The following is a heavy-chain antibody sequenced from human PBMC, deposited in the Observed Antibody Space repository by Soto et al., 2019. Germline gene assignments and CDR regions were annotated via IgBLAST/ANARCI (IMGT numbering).Heavy chain of an antibody. CDR3: ARVFNGGTAVAGVRFDP. Sequence: QVQLHESGPGLVKPSETLSLTCTVSGDPITNYYWGWIRLPPGKGLQWIGSLHYTGSSNYNPSLKSRLTISIDTSKNQFYLNLASVTAADTAVYYCARVFNGGTAVAGVRFDPWGQGVLVTVSS. V-gene: IGHV4-59*01. CDR1: GDPITNYY. CDR2: LHYTGSS. D-gene: IGHD6-19*01. J-gene: IGHJ5*02.